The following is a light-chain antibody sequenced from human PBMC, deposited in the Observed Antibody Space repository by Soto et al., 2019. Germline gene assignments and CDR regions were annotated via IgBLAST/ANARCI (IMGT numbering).Light chain of an antibody. V-gene: IGKV1-39*01. Sequence: DIQLTQSPSFLSASVGDRVTITCRASQDIGTYLNWYQQKPGKAPKLLIYAAATLQTGVPSRFSGRRSGADFTLTISGLQPEDFSIYFCQQNFNFPWTFGQGTKVEIK. J-gene: IGKJ1*01. CDR2: AAA. CDR1: QDIGTY. CDR3: QQNFNFPWT.